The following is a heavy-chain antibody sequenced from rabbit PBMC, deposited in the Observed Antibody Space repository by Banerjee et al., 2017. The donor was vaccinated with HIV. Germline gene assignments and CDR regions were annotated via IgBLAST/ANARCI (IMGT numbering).Heavy chain of an antibody. J-gene: IGHJ3*01. Sequence: QSLEESGGDLVKPGASLTLTCTASGFSFSSSYWICWVRQAPGKGLEWIACIYAGSSGSTYYASWAKGRFTISKTSSTTVTLQMTSLTAADTATYFCARAYGGYAGYTYTRYTRLDLWGQGTLVTVS. CDR1: GFSFSSSYW. CDR2: IYAGSSGST. V-gene: IGHV1S40*01. D-gene: IGHD6-1*01. CDR3: ARAYGGYAGYTYTRYTRLDL.